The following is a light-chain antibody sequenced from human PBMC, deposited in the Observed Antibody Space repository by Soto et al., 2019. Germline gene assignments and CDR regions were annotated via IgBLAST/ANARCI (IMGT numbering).Light chain of an antibody. CDR1: QSFSSSY. Sequence: EIGLPQSPGTLSFSPGERATLSCRASQSFSSSYLAWYQQKPGQAPRLLIYETSSRATGIPDRFSGSGSQTDFTLTISRLEPEDFAVYYCQQYNNWPPITFGQGTRLEIK. CDR3: QQYNNWPPIT. J-gene: IGKJ5*01. V-gene: IGKV3-20*01. CDR2: ETS.